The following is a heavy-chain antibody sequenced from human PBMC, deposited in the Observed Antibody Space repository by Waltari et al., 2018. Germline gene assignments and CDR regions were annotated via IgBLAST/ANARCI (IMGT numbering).Heavy chain of an antibody. D-gene: IGHD3-3*01. J-gene: IGHJ2*01. CDR3: ARGRGVYWYFDL. CDR2: INGRGGKA. Sequence: EEQLLEFGGNLAQPGGSLRLSCAASEFSIPTYAMAWVRQSPGKVLGWVPPINGRGGKAFYGDSVQGRFTLSRDISTNTLYLQMSSLRDDDTAVYYCARGRGVYWYFDLWGRGTLVTVSS. V-gene: IGHV3-23*01. CDR1: EFSIPTYA.